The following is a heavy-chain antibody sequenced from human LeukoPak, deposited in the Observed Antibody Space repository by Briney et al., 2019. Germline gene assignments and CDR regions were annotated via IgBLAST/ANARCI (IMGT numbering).Heavy chain of an antibody. CDR3: ARVGEVVPAASFDY. CDR1: GYTVTIYS. V-gene: IGHV1-18*01. D-gene: IGHD2-2*01. CDR2: ISAYNGNT. J-gene: IGHJ4*02. Sequence: ASVKVSCKAAGYTVTIYSIGWVRQAPGQGLEWMGWISAYNGNTNYAQKLQGRVTMTTDTSTSTAYMELRSLRSDDTAVYYCARVGEVVPAASFDYWGQGTLVTVSS.